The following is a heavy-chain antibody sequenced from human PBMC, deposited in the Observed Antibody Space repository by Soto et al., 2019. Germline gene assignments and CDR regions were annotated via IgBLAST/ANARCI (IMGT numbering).Heavy chain of an antibody. D-gene: IGHD5-12*01. CDR2: SNSDGTTT. CDR3: ERVRYGGYNFES. V-gene: IGHV3-74*01. J-gene: IGHJ4*02. Sequence: EVQLVESGGGLVQPGGSLRLSCAASGFTFSSYWMHWVRQAPGKGLVWVSRSNSDGTTTSYADSVKGRFTISRDNAKNTLYLQMKSLRAEDTAVYYCERVRYGGYNFESGGQGTLVTVSS. CDR1: GFTFSSYW.